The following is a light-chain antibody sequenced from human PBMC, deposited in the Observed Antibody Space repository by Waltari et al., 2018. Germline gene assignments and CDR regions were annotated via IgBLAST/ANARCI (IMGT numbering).Light chain of an antibody. CDR3: QQYRNLWT. CDR2: KAS. Sequence: VGDRVTITCRASQSLSNWLAWYQQKPGKAPKVLIYKASTLESGVPSRFSGSGSGTEFTLTISSLQPDDFATYYCQQYRNLWTFGQGTKVEIK. J-gene: IGKJ1*01. V-gene: IGKV1-5*03. CDR1: QSLSNW.